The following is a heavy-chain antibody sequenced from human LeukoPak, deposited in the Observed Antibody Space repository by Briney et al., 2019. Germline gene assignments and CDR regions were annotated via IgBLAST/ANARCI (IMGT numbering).Heavy chain of an antibody. D-gene: IGHD2-15*01. CDR2: IKEDGSQT. J-gene: IGHJ4*02. CDR1: GFMFCSFW. CDR3: ARDVGWFHFDS. V-gene: IGHV3-7*01. Sequence: GGSLRLSCAASGFMFCSFWMTWIRQAPGKGLEWVGHIKEDGSQTNYIDSVRGRFTICRDNSKDSLYLQMNSLRAEDTAVYFCARDVGWFHFDSWGQGILVTVSS.